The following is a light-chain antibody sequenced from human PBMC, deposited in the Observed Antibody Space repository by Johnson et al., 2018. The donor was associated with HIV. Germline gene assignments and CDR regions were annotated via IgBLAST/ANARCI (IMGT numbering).Light chain of an antibody. CDR3: GTGVGRLSACV. V-gene: IGLV1-51*02. J-gene: IGLJ1*01. Sequence: QSVLTQPPSVSAAPVQKVTISCSGSTSSIGNNYVSWYQHLPGTAPKLLIYENNKRPSGIPARFSGSKSGTSATLGITGLQTGDEADYYCGTGVGRLSACVFGTGTKVTVL. CDR1: TSSIGNNY. CDR2: ENN.